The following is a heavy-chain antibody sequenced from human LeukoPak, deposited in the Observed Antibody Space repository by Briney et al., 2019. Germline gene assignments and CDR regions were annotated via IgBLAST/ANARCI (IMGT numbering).Heavy chain of an antibody. CDR3: ALVTTSKTAPFDY. J-gene: IGHJ4*02. Sequence: GASVNVSCKASGGTFSNYTISWVRQAPGQGLEWMGRIIPILGIANYAQKFQGRVTITADKSTSTAYMELSSLRSEDTAVYYCALVTTSKTAPFDYWGQGTLVTVSS. D-gene: IGHD4-17*01. CDR2: IIPILGIA. CDR1: GGTFSNYT. V-gene: IGHV1-69*02.